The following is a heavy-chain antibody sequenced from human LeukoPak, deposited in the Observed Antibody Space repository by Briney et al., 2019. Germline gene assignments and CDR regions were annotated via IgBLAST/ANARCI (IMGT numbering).Heavy chain of an antibody. CDR2: ISAYNGNT. J-gene: IGHJ6*04. V-gene: IGHV1-18*04. CDR1: GYTFTSYG. CDR3: ARDFIGANYYYAMDV. D-gene: IGHD4/OR15-4a*01. Sequence: GASVKVSCKASGYTFTSYGISWVRQAPGQGLEWMGWISAYNGNTNYAQNLQGRVTMTTDTSTSTAYMELRSLRSDDTAVYYCARDFIGANYYYAMDVWGKGITVIVSS.